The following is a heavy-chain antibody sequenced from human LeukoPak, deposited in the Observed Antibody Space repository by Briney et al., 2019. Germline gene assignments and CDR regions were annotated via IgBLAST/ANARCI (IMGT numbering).Heavy chain of an antibody. Sequence: GGSLRLSCAASGFTVSSNYMSWVRQAPGKGLGWVSVIYSGGSTYYADSVKGRFTISRDNSKNTLYLQMNSLRAEDTAVYYCARDNDGEVFDYWGQGTLVTVSS. V-gene: IGHV3-66*01. CDR3: ARDNDGEVFDY. CDR1: GFTVSSNY. CDR2: IYSGGST. D-gene: IGHD4-17*01. J-gene: IGHJ4*02.